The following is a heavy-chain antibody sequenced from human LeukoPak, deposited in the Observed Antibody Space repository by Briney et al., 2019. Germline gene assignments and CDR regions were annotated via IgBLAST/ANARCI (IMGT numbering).Heavy chain of an antibody. CDR3: AIAAAGSFDY. V-gene: IGHV3-30-3*01. CDR1: GFTFSSYA. CDR2: ISYDGSNK. J-gene: IGHJ4*02. Sequence: PGGSLRLSCAASGFTFSSYAMHWVRQAPGKGLEWVAVISYDGSNKYYADSVKGRFTISRDNSKNTPYLLMNSLRAEDTAVYYCAIAAAGSFDYWGQGTLVTVSS. D-gene: IGHD6-13*01.